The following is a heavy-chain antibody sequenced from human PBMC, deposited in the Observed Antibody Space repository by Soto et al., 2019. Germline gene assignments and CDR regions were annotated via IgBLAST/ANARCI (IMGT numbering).Heavy chain of an antibody. J-gene: IGHJ3*01. CDR1: GFSLSTDGVG. CDR3: AHAYGGTSWPNDAFDV. Sequence: QITLKESGPTLVKPTQTLTLTCTFSGFSLSTDGVGVGWIRQPPGKALEWLALIYWDDDQRYSPSLKTRLTSTKETSKNQVVLTMTNMDPLDTATYYGAHAYGGTSWPNDAFDVWGQGTVVTVSS. V-gene: IGHV2-5*02. CDR2: IYWDDDQ. D-gene: IGHD2-2*01.